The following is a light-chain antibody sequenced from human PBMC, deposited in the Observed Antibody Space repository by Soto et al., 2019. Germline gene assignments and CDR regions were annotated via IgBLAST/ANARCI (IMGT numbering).Light chain of an antibody. CDR3: PQYNTWPPSYT. CDR2: GAS. J-gene: IGKJ2*01. Sequence: EGVMTQSPATLSLSPGERATLACRASQSVTKNLAWYQQRPGQAPRLLIYGASTRATGVPARFSGSGSGTEFSLTISSLQSEEFAVYYCPQYNTWPPSYTFGQGTKLEIK. CDR1: QSVTKN. V-gene: IGKV3-15*01.